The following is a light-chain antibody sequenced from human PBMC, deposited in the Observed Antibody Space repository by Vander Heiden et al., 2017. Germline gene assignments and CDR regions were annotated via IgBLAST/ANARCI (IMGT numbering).Light chain of an antibody. CDR1: AIGTKS. Sequence: SYVLTQPPSVSVAPGQTARITCGGNAIGTKSVHWYQQKSGQAPVLVIFDSRDRPSGIPERFSGSNSGNTATLTISRVEAGNEADYYCQVWDSSSDHVVFGGGTKLTVL. V-gene: IGLV3-21*02. J-gene: IGLJ2*01. CDR2: DSR. CDR3: QVWDSSSDHVV.